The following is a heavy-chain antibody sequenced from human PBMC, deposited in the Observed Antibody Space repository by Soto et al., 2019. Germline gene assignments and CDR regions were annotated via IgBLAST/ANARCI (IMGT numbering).Heavy chain of an antibody. D-gene: IGHD3-22*01. J-gene: IGHJ5*02. CDR1: GYTFTSYD. CDR2: MNPNSGNT. Sequence: PGASVKVSCKASGYTFTSYDINWVRQATGQGLEWMGWMNPNSGNTGYAQKFQGRVTMTRNTSISTAYMELSSLRSEDTAVYYRAMKDSSGYYYHWFDPWGQGTLVTVS. V-gene: IGHV1-8*01. CDR3: AMKDSSGYYYHWFDP.